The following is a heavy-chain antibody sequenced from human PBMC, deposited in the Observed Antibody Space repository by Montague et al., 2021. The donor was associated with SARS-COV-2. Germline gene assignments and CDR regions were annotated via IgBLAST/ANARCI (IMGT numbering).Heavy chain of an antibody. CDR3: ARVVGFDFDY. CDR2: IYYSGST. D-gene: IGHD2-21*01. Sequence: SETLSLTCTVSGGSISSSSYYWGWIRQPPGKGLEWIGNIYYSGSTYYNPSLKSRVTISIDTSKNQFSLKLSSVTAADTAVYYCARVVGFDFDYWGQGTLVTVSS. V-gene: IGHV4-39*07. CDR1: GGSISSSSYY. J-gene: IGHJ4*02.